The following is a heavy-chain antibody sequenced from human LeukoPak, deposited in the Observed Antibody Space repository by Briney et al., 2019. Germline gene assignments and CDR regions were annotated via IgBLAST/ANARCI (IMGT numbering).Heavy chain of an antibody. CDR2: IIPIFGTA. CDR3: ARGVQLHAFDI. V-gene: IGHV1-69*01. J-gene: IGHJ3*02. D-gene: IGHD5-18*01. CDR1: GGTFSSYA. Sequence: SVKVSCKASGGTFSSYAISWVRQAPGQGLEWMGVIIPIFGTANYAQKFPGRVTITEDESTSTAYMELSSLRSEDTAVYYCARGVQLHAFDIWGQGTMVTVSS.